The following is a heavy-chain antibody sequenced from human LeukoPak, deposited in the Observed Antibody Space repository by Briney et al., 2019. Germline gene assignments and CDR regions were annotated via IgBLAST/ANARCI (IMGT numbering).Heavy chain of an antibody. V-gene: IGHV1-69*13. CDR3: ARDLLAPSSYDYGDSNDY. CDR1: GGTFTSYA. CDR2: IIPIFGTA. J-gene: IGHJ4*02. Sequence: SVKVSCKASGGTFTSYAISWVRQAPGQGLEWMGGIIPIFGTANYAQKFQGRVTITADESTSTAYMELSSLRSEDTAVYYCARDLLAPSSYDYGDSNDYWGQGTLVTVSS. D-gene: IGHD4-17*01.